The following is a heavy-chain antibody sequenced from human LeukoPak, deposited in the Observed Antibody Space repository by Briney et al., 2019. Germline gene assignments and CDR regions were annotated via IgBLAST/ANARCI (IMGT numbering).Heavy chain of an antibody. D-gene: IGHD6-19*01. CDR2: ITGSGGST. CDR3: VREGAVAGTGFYAFDI. J-gene: IGHJ3*02. Sequence: GGSLRLSCAASGFTFTSYGMSWVRQAPGKGLEWVSTITGSGGSTYYADSVKGRFTISRDNAKNSLFLRMNSLRAEDTAVYYCVREGAVAGTGFYAFDIWGQGTMVTVSS. V-gene: IGHV3-23*01. CDR1: GFTFTSYG.